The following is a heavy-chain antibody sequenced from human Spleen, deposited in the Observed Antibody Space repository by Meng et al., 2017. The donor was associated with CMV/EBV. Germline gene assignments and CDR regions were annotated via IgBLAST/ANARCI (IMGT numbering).Heavy chain of an antibody. V-gene: IGHV1-2*02. CDR1: GYTFTDYH. CDR2: INPNSGGT. J-gene: IGHJ6*02. CDR3: ARVKRYCTGGSCSSTGYYGMDV. Sequence: ASVKVSCKASGYTFTDYHMHWVRQAPGQGLEWMGWINPNSGGTDYAPKFQGRVTMTRDTSIGTAYMELSRLKSDDTAVYYCARVKRYCTGGSCSSTGYYGMDVWGQGTTVTVSS. D-gene: IGHD2-15*01.